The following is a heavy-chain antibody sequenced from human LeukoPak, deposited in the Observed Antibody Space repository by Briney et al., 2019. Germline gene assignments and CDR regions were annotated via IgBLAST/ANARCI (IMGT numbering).Heavy chain of an antibody. Sequence: PSETLSLTCAVYGGSFSGYYWSWLRQPPGKGLEWIGEINHSGSTNYNPSLKSRVTISVDTSKNQFSLKLSSVTAADTAVYYCARMDLSSSSWFDPWGQGTLVTVSS. CDR3: ARMDLSSSSWFDP. CDR1: GGSFSGYY. D-gene: IGHD6-6*01. J-gene: IGHJ5*02. V-gene: IGHV4-34*01. CDR2: INHSGST.